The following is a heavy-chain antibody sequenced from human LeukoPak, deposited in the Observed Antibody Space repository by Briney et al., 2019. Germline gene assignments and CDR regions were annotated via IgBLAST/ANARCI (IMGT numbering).Heavy chain of an antibody. Sequence: GGSLRLSCAASGFNFITAAMTWVRQAPGKGLEWVSLIGSSGGSTYYADSVKGRFTISRDNSKNTLSLQMNSLRADDTAVYYCVKRVDYSEKYYFDSWGRGTLVTVSS. D-gene: IGHD4-11*01. CDR3: VKRVDYSEKYYFDS. CDR1: GFNFITAA. J-gene: IGHJ4*02. V-gene: IGHV3-23*01. CDR2: IGSSGGST.